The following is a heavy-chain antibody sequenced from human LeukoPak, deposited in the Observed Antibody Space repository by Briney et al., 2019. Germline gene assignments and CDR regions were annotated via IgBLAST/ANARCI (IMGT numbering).Heavy chain of an antibody. Sequence: GASVKVSCKASGFSFTGCDMHWVRQAPGQGLEWMGWINPNTGDTNYAQKFQGRVTMTRDTSISTAYMELSSLRSDDTAVYYCARTTGTTFGFSDYWGQGTLVTVSS. D-gene: IGHD3-16*01. V-gene: IGHV1-2*02. CDR3: ARTTGTTFGFSDY. CDR1: GFSFTGCD. J-gene: IGHJ4*02. CDR2: INPNTGDT.